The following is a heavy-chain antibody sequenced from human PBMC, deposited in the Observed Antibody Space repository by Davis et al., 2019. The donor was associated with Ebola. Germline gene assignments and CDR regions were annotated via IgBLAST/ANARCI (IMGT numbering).Heavy chain of an antibody. D-gene: IGHD4-23*01. V-gene: IGHV4-59*08. J-gene: IGHJ4*02. CDR3: ARQESQLHRYYFNS. CDR1: GGSISRSY. CDR2: IYYTGTT. Sequence: GSLRLSCTVSGGSISRSYWSWIRQSPGQGLEWIGYIYYTGTTNFNPFLKSRVTLSVHTSENKFSLKLSSVTAADTAVYYCARQESQLHRYYFNSWGQGTLVTVSS.